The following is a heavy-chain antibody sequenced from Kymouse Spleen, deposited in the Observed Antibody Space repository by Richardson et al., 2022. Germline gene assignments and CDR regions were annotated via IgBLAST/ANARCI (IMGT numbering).Heavy chain of an antibody. J-gene: IGHJ6*02. D-gene: IGHD6-13*01. CDR3: AREGNSSSHYYYYYGMDV. V-gene: IGHV3-33*01. CDR1: GFTFSSYG. CDR2: IWYDGSNK. Sequence: QVQLVESGGGVVQPGRSLRLSCAASGFTFSSYGMHWVRQAPGKGLEWVAVIWYDGSNKYYADSVKGRFTISRDNSKNTLYLQMNSLRAEDTAVYYCAREGNSSSHYYYYYGMDVWGQGTTVTVSS.